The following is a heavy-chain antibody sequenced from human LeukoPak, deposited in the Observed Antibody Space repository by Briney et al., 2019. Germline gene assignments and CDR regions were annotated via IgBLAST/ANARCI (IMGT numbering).Heavy chain of an antibody. J-gene: IGHJ4*02. CDR2: INPNSGGT. Sequence: ASVKVSCTASGYTFTSYYMHWVRQAPGQGLEWMGWINPNSGGTNYAQTFQGRVTMTRDTSISTAYMELSRLRSDDTAVYYCASVRGTAMVPDYWGQGTLVTVSS. CDR1: GYTFTSYY. CDR3: ASVRGTAMVPDY. V-gene: IGHV1-2*02. D-gene: IGHD5-18*01.